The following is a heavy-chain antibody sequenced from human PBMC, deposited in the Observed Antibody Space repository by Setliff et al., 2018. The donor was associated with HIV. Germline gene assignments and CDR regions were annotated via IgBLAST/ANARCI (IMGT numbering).Heavy chain of an antibody. CDR2: ILSTGERT. CDR3: AKELAASGLGYFDS. J-gene: IGHJ4*02. D-gene: IGHD3-22*01. V-gene: IGHV3-23*01. CDR1: GFTFSNYA. Sequence: GASVKVSCAASGFTFSNYAMSWVRQAPGGGLEWVSAILSTGERTFYADSVKGRFTISRDNSKNTVYLQMNSLRAEDTAEYYCAKELAASGLGYFDSWGRGILVTVSS.